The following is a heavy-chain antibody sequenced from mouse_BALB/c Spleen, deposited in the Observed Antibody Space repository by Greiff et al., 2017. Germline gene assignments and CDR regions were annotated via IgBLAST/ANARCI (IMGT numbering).Heavy chain of an antibody. CDR2: IYPGNGDT. Sequence: LQQPGAELVKPGASVKMSCKASGYTFTSYNMHWVKQTPGQGLEWIGAIYPGNGDTSYNQKFKGKATLTADKSSSTAYMQLSSLTSEDSAVYYCARGGLPSYYFDYWGQGTTLTVSS. V-gene: IGHV1-12*01. D-gene: IGHD2-4*01. CDR3: ARGGLPSYYFDY. CDR1: GYTFTSYN. J-gene: IGHJ2*01.